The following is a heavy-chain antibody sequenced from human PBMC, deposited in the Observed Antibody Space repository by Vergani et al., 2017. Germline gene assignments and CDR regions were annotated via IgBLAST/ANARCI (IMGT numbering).Heavy chain of an antibody. V-gene: IGHV4-59*01. J-gene: IGHJ3*01. D-gene: IGHD2-21*02. Sequence: QVQLQESGPGLVKPSETLSLTCTVSGGSISSYYWSWIRQPPGKGLEWIGYIYYSGSTNYNPSLKSRVTISVDTSKNQFSLKLSSVTAADTAVYYCARSPYCGGDCYSGAFDLWGQGTMVTVSS. CDR3: ARSPYCGGDCYSGAFDL. CDR2: IYYSGST. CDR1: GGSISSYY.